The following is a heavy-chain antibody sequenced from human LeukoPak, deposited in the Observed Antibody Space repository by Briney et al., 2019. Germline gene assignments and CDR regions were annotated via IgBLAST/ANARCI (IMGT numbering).Heavy chain of an antibody. D-gene: IGHD5-12*01. V-gene: IGHV3-21*01. CDR3: ARDQWHSGYDSYYYYMDV. CDR2: ITGSSSYI. J-gene: IGHJ6*03. CDR1: GLTFSTYS. Sequence: GGSLRLSCAASGLTFSTYSMNWVRQAPGKGLEWVSSITGSSSYIYYADSVKGRFTISRDNAKNSLYLLMNSLRDEDTAVYYCARDQWHSGYDSYYYYMDVWGKGTTVTISS.